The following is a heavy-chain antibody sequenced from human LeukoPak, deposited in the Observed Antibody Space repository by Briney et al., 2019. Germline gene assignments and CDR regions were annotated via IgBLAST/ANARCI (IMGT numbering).Heavy chain of an antibody. CDR2: TRKKVNSYTT. V-gene: IGHV3-72*01. Sequence: GGSLRLSCAASGFTSSDHYMDWVRQAPGKGLEWVGRTRKKVNSYTTEYAASVKGRFTISRDDSKNSLYLQMNSLKTEDTAVYYCARSYGSGTYPFDYWGQGTLVTVSS. D-gene: IGHD3-10*01. CDR3: ARSYGSGTYPFDY. J-gene: IGHJ4*02. CDR1: GFTSSDHY.